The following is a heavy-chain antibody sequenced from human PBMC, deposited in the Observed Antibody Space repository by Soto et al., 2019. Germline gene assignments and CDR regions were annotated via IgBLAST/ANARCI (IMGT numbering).Heavy chain of an antibody. CDR2: INPSGGST. V-gene: IGHV1-46*01. Sequence: ASVKVSCKASGYTFTSYYIHWVRQAPGQGLEWLGVINPSGGSTSSAQKFQGRVTMTKDTSTSTVYMELSSLRSEDTAVYYCARGFSTYGSRWYDNHLDYWGQGTLVTVSS. J-gene: IGHJ4*02. CDR1: GYTFTSYY. CDR3: ARGFSTYGSRWYDNHLDY. D-gene: IGHD6-13*01.